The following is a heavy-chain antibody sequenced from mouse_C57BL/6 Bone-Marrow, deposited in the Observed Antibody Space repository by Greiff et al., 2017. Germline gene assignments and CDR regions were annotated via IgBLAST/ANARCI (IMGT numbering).Heavy chain of an antibody. CDR1: GYSFTGYY. CDR2: INPSTGGT. V-gene: IGHV1-42*01. CDR3: AKRGRTGFAY. J-gene: IGHJ3*01. Sequence: EVQLVESGPELVKPGASVKISCKASGYSFTGYYMNWVKQSPEKSLEWIGEINPSTGGTTYNQKFKAKATLTVDKSSSTAYMQLKSLTSEDSAVYYCAKRGRTGFAYWGQGTLVTVSA. D-gene: IGHD1-1*01.